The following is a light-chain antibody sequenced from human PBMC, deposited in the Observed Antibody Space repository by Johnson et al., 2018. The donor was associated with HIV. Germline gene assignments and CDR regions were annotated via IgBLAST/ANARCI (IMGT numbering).Light chain of an antibody. CDR2: DNN. Sequence: QAVLTQPPSVSAAPGQKVTISCSGSSSNVGSNSVSWYRHFPETAPKVLIYDNNKRPSGIPDRFSGSKSGTSATLGITGLPTGDEADYYCGTWDSSLSAGRVFGTATKVTVL. J-gene: IGLJ1*01. V-gene: IGLV1-51*01. CDR3: GTWDSSLSAGRV. CDR1: SSNVGSNS.